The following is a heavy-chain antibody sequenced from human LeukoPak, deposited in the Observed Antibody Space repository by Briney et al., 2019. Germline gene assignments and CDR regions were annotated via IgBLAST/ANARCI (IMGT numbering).Heavy chain of an antibody. CDR1: GGSISSGSYY. D-gene: IGHD3-9*01. CDR2: IYYSGST. J-gene: IGHJ4*02. Sequence: SETLSLTCTVFGGSISSGSYYWSWIRQPPGKGLEWIGYIYYSGSTNYNPSLKSRVTISVDTSKNQFSLKLSSVTAADTAVYYCARTHYDLLTGYSEFDYWGQGTLVTVSS. V-gene: IGHV4-61*01. CDR3: ARTHYDLLTGYSEFDY.